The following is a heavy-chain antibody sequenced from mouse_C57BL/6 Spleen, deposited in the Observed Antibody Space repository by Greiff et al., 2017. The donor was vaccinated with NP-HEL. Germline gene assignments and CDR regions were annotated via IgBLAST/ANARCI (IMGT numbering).Heavy chain of an antibody. CDR3: ARHRIYYGSSYDYAMDY. V-gene: IGHV5-6*01. J-gene: IGHJ4*01. D-gene: IGHD1-1*01. CDR2: ISSGGSYT. CDR1: GFTFSSYG. Sequence: EVHLVESGGDLVKPGGSLKLSCAASGFTFSSYGMSWVRQTPDKRLEWVATISSGGSYTYYLDSVKGRFTISRDNAKNTLYLQMSSLKSEDTAMYYCARHRIYYGSSYDYAMDYWGQGTSVTVSS.